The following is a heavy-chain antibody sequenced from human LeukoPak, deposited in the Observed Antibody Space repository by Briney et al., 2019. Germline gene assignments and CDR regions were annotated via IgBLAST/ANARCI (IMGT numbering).Heavy chain of an antibody. J-gene: IGHJ4*02. CDR2: INHSGST. Sequence: PSETLSLTCAVYGGSFSGYYWSWIRQPPGKGLEWIGEINHSGSTNYNPSLKSRVTISVDTSKNQFSLKLSSVTAAATTVYYCARELVPAAIPYYFDYWGQGTLVTVSS. V-gene: IGHV4-34*01. D-gene: IGHD2-2*01. CDR1: GGSFSGYY. CDR3: ARELVPAAIPYYFDY.